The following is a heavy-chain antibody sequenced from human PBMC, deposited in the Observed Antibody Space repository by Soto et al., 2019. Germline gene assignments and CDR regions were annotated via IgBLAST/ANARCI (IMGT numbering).Heavy chain of an antibody. CDR3: ARDRIREWPMYYFDY. CDR2: ISYDGSNK. V-gene: IGHV3-30-3*01. J-gene: IGHJ4*02. Sequence: GGSLRLSCAASGFTFSSYAMHWVRQAPGKGLEWVAVISYDGSNKYYADSVKGRFTISRDNSKNTLYLQMNSLRAEDTAVYYCARDRIREWPMYYFDYWGQGTLVTSPQ. CDR1: GFTFSSYA. D-gene: IGHD3-3*01.